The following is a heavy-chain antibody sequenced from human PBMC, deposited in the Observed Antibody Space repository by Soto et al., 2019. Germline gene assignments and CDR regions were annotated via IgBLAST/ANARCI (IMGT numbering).Heavy chain of an antibody. CDR1: GGSISSGDYY. D-gene: IGHD6-19*01. V-gene: IGHV4-30-4*01. Sequence: QVQLQESGPGLVKPSQTLSLTCTVSGGSISSGDYYWSWIRQPPGKGLGWIGSISYSGSTYYNPSLKSRVTVSVDTSKNQSSLKVSSVTAADTAVYYCARGESSGWYFNRALGGFFQHWGQGPQVTVSS. CDR3: ARGESSGWYFNRALGGFFQH. J-gene: IGHJ1*01. CDR2: ISYSGST.